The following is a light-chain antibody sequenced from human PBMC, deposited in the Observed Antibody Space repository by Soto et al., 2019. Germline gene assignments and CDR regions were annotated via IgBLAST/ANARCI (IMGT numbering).Light chain of an antibody. CDR3: QQYHYWWA. J-gene: IGKJ1*01. Sequence: EIVMTQSPATLSVSPGERATLSCRASQRIDNNLAWYQQKPGQAPRLLIYDGSARATGIPARFSGSGSGAEFTLTINSRQSDDFAVYYCQQYHYWWAFGQGTKVDIK. CDR1: QRIDNN. CDR2: DGS. V-gene: IGKV3-15*01.